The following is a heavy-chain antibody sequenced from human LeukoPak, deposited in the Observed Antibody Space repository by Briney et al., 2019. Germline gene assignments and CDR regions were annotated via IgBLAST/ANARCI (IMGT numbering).Heavy chain of an antibody. CDR2: INPNSGGT. D-gene: IGHD3-10*01. V-gene: IGHV1-2*04. CDR3: ARVQAGYYGIGVAFDI. Sequence: GASVKVSCKASGYTFTGCYMHWVRQAPGQGLEWMGWINPNSGGTNYAQKFQGWVIMTRDTSISTAYMELSRLRSDDTAVYYCARVQAGYYGIGVAFDIWGQGTMVTVSS. CDR1: GYTFTGCY. J-gene: IGHJ3*02.